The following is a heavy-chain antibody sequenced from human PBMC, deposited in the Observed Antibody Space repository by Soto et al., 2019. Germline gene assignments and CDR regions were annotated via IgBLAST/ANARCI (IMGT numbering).Heavy chain of an antibody. Sequence: GESLKISCKGSGYSFTSYWIGWVRQMPGKSLEWIGIIYPGDSDTRYSSSFQGQVTISADKSISTAYLQWSSLKASDTAMYYCARQEASSSGWYFRSWGQGTLVTVSS. D-gene: IGHD6-19*01. CDR3: ARQEASSSGWYFRS. J-gene: IGHJ5*02. V-gene: IGHV5-51*01. CDR2: IYPGDSDT. CDR1: GYSFTSYW.